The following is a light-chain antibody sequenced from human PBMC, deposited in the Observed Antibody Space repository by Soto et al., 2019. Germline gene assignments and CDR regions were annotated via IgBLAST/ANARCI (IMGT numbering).Light chain of an antibody. CDR2: WAS. CDR1: QSVLYSSNNKNY. CDR3: QQYYSTPRT. Sequence: DTVMTQSTDSLAVSLGERATINCKSSQSVLYSSNNKNYLAWYQQKPGQPPKLLIYWASTRESGVPDRFSGSGSGTDFTLTISSLQAEDVAVYYCQQYYSTPRTFRHGTKVDI. V-gene: IGKV4-1*01. J-gene: IGKJ1*01.